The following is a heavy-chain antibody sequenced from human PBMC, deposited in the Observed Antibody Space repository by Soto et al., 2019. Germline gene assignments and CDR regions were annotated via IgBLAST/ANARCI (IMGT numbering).Heavy chain of an antibody. Sequence: EVQLLESGGGLVQPGGSLRLSCAASGFTFSTYAMSWVRQAPGKGLECISAISGRDGGTYYADSVKGRFTISRDNSRNTLYLQMNSLRADDTAVYYCAKGGAARDYYYGMDVWGQGTTVTVSS. CDR2: ISGRDGGT. J-gene: IGHJ6*02. CDR1: GFTFSTYA. V-gene: IGHV3-23*01. CDR3: AKGGAARDYYYGMDV. D-gene: IGHD6-6*01.